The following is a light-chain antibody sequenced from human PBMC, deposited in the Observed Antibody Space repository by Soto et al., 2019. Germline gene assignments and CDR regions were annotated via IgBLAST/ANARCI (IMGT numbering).Light chain of an antibody. CDR3: QQSYSTPPWT. Sequence: DIQMTQSPSSLSASVGDRVTITCRASQSISIFLNCYQQKPGKAPKLLIYAASSLQSGVPSRFSGSGSGTDFTLTISSLQPEDFATYYCQQSYSTPPWTFGQGTKVDIK. V-gene: IGKV1-39*01. CDR2: AAS. CDR1: QSISIF. J-gene: IGKJ1*01.